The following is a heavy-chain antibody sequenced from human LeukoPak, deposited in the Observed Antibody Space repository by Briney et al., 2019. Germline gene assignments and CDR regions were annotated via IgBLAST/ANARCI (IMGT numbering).Heavy chain of an antibody. Sequence: PSETLSLTCAVSGGSISSGGYSWSWIRQPPGKGLEWIGYIYHSGSTYYNPSLKSRVTISVDRSKNQFSLKLSSVTAADTAVYYCARVKGRTAMVKNSWFDPWGQGTLVTVSS. CDR1: GGSISSGGYS. D-gene: IGHD5-18*01. J-gene: IGHJ5*02. CDR3: ARVKGRTAMVKNSWFDP. V-gene: IGHV4-30-2*01. CDR2: IYHSGST.